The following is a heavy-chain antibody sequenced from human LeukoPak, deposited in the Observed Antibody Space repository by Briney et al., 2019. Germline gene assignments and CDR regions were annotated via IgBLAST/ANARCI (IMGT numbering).Heavy chain of an antibody. J-gene: IGHJ1*01. Sequence: ASVKVSCKASGGTFSSYAISWVRQAPGQGLEWMGRIIPIFGTANYAQKFQGRVTITTDQSTSTAYMELSSRRSEDTAVYYCASGMAGYSSGWYIFQHWGQGTLVTVSS. CDR2: IIPIFGTA. CDR3: ASGMAGYSSGWYIFQH. CDR1: GGTFSSYA. V-gene: IGHV1-69*05. D-gene: IGHD6-19*01.